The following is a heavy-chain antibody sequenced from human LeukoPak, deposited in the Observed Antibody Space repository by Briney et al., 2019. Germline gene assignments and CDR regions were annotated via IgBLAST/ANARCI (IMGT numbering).Heavy chain of an antibody. D-gene: IGHD3-22*01. J-gene: IGHJ4*02. CDR3: ARHKGTYYYDSSGYYSLDY. CDR2: IYYSGST. Sequence: SETLSLTCTVSGGSISSYYWSWIRQPAGKGLEWIGYIYYSGSTNYNPSLKSRVTISVDTSKNQFSLKLSSVTAADTAVYYCARHKGTYYYDSSGYYSLDYWGQGTLVTVSS. V-gene: IGHV4-59*08. CDR1: GGSISSYY.